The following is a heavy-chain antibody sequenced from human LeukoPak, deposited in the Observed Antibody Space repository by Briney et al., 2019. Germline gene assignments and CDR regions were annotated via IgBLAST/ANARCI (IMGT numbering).Heavy chain of an antibody. V-gene: IGHV1-2*02. Sequence: ASVKVSCKASGYTFTGYYMHWVRQAPGQGLGWMGWINPNNGGTKYAQIFQGRVSMTGDTSISTVYMELSRLRSDDTAVYYCARDGAVISSGLGFWGQGTLVTVSS. CDR1: GYTFTGYY. CDR2: INPNNGGT. CDR3: ARDGAVISSGLGF. D-gene: IGHD6-25*01. J-gene: IGHJ4*02.